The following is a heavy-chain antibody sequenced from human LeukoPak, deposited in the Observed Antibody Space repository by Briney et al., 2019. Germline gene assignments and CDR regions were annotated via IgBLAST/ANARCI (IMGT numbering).Heavy chain of an antibody. V-gene: IGHV3-21*01. Sequence: GGSLRLSCAASGFTLSSFSMNWVRPAPGKGLEWVSSISSSSSYIYYADSVKGRFTISRDNAKNSLYLQTNSLRAEDTAVYYCARVLDYYYDSSGLMDYWGQGTLVTVSS. CDR3: ARVLDYYYDSSGLMDY. D-gene: IGHD3-22*01. CDR1: GFTLSSFS. J-gene: IGHJ4*02. CDR2: ISSSSSYI.